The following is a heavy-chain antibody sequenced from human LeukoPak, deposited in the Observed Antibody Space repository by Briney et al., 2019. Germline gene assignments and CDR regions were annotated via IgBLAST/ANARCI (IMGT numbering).Heavy chain of an antibody. CDR3: AASTIVVVTHYYYYYGMDV. J-gene: IGHJ6*02. Sequence: SETLSLTCAVYGGSFSGYYWSWIRQPPGKGLEWIGEINHSGSTNYNPSLKSRVTMSVDTSKNQFSLKLSSVTAADTAVYYCAASTIVVVTHYYYYYGMDVWGQGTTVTVSS. CDR2: INHSGST. V-gene: IGHV4-34*01. CDR1: GGSFSGYY. D-gene: IGHD3-22*01.